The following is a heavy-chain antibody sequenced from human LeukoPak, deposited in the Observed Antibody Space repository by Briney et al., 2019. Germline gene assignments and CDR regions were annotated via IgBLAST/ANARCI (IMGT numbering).Heavy chain of an antibody. Sequence: PSETLSLTCAVYGGSFSGYYWSWIRQPPGKGLEWIGSIYYSGSTYYNPSLKSRVTISVDTSKNQFSLKLSSVTAADTAVYYCASYGMDVWGQGTTVTVSS. J-gene: IGHJ6*02. CDR3: ASYGMDV. CDR1: GGSFSGYY. CDR2: IYYSGST. V-gene: IGHV4-34*01.